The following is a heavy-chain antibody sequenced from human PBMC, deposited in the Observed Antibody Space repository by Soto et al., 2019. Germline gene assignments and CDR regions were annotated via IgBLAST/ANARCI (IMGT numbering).Heavy chain of an antibody. D-gene: IGHD6-19*01. CDR1: GGTFSSYT. CDR3: ARAYSSGWFDY. V-gene: IGHV1-69*02. Sequence: SVKVSCKASGGTFSSYTISWVRQAPGQGLEWMGRIIPILGIANYAQKFQGRVTITADKSTSTAYMELSSLRSEDTAVYYCARAYSSGWFDYWGQGTLVTVSS. J-gene: IGHJ4*02. CDR2: IIPILGIA.